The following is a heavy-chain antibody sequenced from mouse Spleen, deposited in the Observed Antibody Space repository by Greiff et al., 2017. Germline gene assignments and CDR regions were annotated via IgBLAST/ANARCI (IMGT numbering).Heavy chain of an antibody. CDR1: GFSLTSYG. CDR3: ASSLPIYYDYGDAMDY. D-gene: IGHD2-4*01. Sequence: QVQLQQSGPGLVQPSQSLSITCTVSGFSLTSYGVHWVRQSPGKGLEWLGVIWSGGSTDYNAAFISRLSISKDNSKSQVFFKMNSLQADDTAIYYCASSLPIYYDYGDAMDYWGQGTSVTVSS. V-gene: IGHV2-2*01. J-gene: IGHJ4*01. CDR2: IWSGGST.